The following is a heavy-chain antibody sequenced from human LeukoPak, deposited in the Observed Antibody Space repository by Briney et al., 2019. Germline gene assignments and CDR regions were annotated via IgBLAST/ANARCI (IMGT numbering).Heavy chain of an antibody. CDR2: IYYSGST. D-gene: IGHD3-9*01. CDR1: GGSSSSYY. CDR3: ARCRHFDWLLEAFDI. V-gene: IGHV4-59*01. Sequence: SETLSLTCTVSGGSSSSYYWSWIRQPPGKGLEWIGYIYYSGSTNYNPSLKSRVTISVDTSKNQFSLKLSSVTAADTAVYYCARCRHFDWLLEAFDIWGQGTMVTVSS. J-gene: IGHJ3*02.